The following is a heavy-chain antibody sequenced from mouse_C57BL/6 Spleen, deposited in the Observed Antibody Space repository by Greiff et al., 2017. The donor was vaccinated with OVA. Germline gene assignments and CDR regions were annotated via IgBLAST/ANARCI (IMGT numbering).Heavy chain of an antibody. J-gene: IGHJ3*01. CDR2: IWSGGST. CDR1: GFSLTSYG. V-gene: IGHV2-2*01. Sequence: QVQLKESGPGLVQPSQSLSITCTVSGFSLTSYGVHWVRQSPGKGLEWLGVIWSGGSTDYNAAFISRLSISKDNSKSQVFFKMNSLQADDTAIYYCASMITTRFAYWGQGTLVTVSA. D-gene: IGHD2-4*01. CDR3: ASMITTRFAY.